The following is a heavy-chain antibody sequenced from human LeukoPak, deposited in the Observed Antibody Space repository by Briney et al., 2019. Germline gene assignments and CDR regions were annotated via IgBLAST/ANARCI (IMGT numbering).Heavy chain of an antibody. CDR1: GGSIDTYY. CDR3: ATNGYYCMDV. CDR2: VFHTGST. D-gene: IGHD2-8*01. Sequence: SETLSLTCTVSGGSIDTYYWNWIRQPPGKGLEWIGYVFHTGSTNYNPSLKSRITISVDKSQNQFSLKVNSLTAADTAVYYCATNGYYCMDVWGKGTTVTVSS. V-gene: IGHV4-59*12. J-gene: IGHJ6*03.